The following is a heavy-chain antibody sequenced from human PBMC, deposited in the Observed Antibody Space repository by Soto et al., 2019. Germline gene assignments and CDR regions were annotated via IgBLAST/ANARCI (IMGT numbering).Heavy chain of an antibody. V-gene: IGHV3-7*01. CDR2: IKQDGSEK. CDR1: GFTFSSYW. Sequence: EVQLVESGGGLVQPGGSLRLSCAASGFTFSSYWMSWVRQAPGKGLEWVANIKQDGSEKYYVDSVKGRFTISRDNAKNSLYLQMNSLRAEDTAVYYCARDSTRGSGWYAGAEYFQHWGQGTLVTVSS. J-gene: IGHJ1*01. CDR3: ARDSTRGSGWYAGAEYFQH. D-gene: IGHD6-19*01.